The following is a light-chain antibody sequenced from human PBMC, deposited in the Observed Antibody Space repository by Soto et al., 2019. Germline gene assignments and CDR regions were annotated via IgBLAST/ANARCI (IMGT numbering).Light chain of an antibody. V-gene: IGKV3-11*01. J-gene: IGKJ4*01. CDR3: RQRSDCPLT. CDR1: QSVSSY. CDR2: DAS. Sequence: EIVLTQSPTTLSLSPGERATLSCRASQSVSSYFAWYQQKPGQAPRLLIYDASTRAAGIPARFSGSGSGTDFTLPISSLEPEDFAVYYCRQRSDCPLTFGGGTKVDIK.